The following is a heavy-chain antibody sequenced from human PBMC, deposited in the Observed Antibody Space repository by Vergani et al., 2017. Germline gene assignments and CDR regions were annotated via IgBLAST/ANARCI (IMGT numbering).Heavy chain of an antibody. Sequence: VQLVESGGGLVKPGGSLRLSCAASGFTFSDYYMSWIRQAPGKGLEWVAAIKGDGSAKQYVESVKGRFTISRDNAKSSLYLQMNSLRVADTAVYYCARGHPVGSYWGQGTLVTVSS. CDR3: ARGHPVGSY. D-gene: IGHD1-26*01. CDR1: GFTFSDYY. CDR2: IKGDGSAK. J-gene: IGHJ4*02. V-gene: IGHV3-7*01.